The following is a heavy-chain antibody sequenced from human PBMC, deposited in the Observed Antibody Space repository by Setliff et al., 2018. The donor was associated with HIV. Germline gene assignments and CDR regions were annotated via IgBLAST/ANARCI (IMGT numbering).Heavy chain of an antibody. CDR3: ARDGSRTTGATGYYYGLDV. CDR2: MYPSGNT. J-gene: IGHJ6*02. D-gene: IGHD1-1*01. CDR1: SYSVTSGYY. V-gene: IGHV4-38-2*02. Sequence: PSETLSLTCTVSSYSVTSGYYWAWIRQPPGKGLEWIGNMYPSGNTYYNPSLKSRVTISVDTSKNQFSLRLSSVTAADTAVYYCARDGSRTTGATGYYYGLDVWGQGTTVTVSS.